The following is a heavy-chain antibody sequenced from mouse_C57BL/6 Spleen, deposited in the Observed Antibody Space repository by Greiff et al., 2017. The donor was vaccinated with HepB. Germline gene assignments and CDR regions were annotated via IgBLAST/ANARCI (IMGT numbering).Heavy chain of an antibody. Sequence: EVMLVESGGDLVKPGGSLKLSCAASGFTFSSYGMSWVRQTPDKRLEWVATISSGGSYTYYPDSVKGRFTISRDTAKNTLYLQMSSLKSEDTAMYYCARHRTGTGAMDYWGQGTSVTVSS. CDR1: GFTFSSYG. J-gene: IGHJ4*01. CDR3: ARHRTGTGAMDY. V-gene: IGHV5-6*02. CDR2: ISSGGSYT. D-gene: IGHD4-1*01.